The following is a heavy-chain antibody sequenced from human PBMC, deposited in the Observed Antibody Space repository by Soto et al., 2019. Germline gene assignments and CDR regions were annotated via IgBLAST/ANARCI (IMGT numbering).Heavy chain of an antibody. CDR3: ARGRYQSWFDH. CDR1: VYTFTSYG. Sequence: XSVKFSCNASVYTFTSYGISWVRQAPGQGLEWMGWISAYNGNTNYAQKLQGRVTMTTDTSTSTAYMELRSLRSDDTAVYYCARGRYQSWFDHWGQGPLVTVSS. D-gene: IGHD2-2*01. CDR2: ISAYNGNT. V-gene: IGHV1-18*01. J-gene: IGHJ5*02.